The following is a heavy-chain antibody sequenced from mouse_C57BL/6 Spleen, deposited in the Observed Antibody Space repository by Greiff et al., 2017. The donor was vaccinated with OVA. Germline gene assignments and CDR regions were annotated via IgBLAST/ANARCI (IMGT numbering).Heavy chain of an antibody. CDR3: ARSDTTVVAYYFDY. D-gene: IGHD1-1*01. CDR2: LYPRSGNT. V-gene: IGHV1-81*01. CDR1: GYTFTSYG. Sequence: QVQLQQSGAELARPGASVKLSCKASGYTFTSYGLSWVKPRTGQGLEWIGELYPRSGNTYYNEKFKGKATLTADKSSSTAYMELRSLTSEDSAVDFGARSDTTVVAYYFDYWGQGTTLTVSS. J-gene: IGHJ2*01.